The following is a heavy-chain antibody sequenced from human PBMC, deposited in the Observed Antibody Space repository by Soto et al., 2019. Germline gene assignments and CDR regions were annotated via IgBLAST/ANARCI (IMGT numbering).Heavy chain of an antibody. CDR3: ARDEYDYVWGSYRFDY. D-gene: IGHD3-16*02. Sequence: ASVKVSCKASGGTFSSYTISWVRQAPGQGLEWMGRIIPILGIANYAQKFQGRVTITADKSTSTAYMELSSLRSEDTAVYYCARDEYDYVWGSYRFDYWGQGTLVTV. V-gene: IGHV1-69*04. CDR2: IIPILGIA. J-gene: IGHJ4*02. CDR1: GGTFSSYT.